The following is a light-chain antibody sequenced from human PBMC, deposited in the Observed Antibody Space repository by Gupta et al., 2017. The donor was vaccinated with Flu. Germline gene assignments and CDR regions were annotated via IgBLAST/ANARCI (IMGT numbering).Light chain of an antibody. Sequence: ERATLSCRASQGVSSNFAWYQQKPGQAPRLLIYGASTRATGIPARFSGSGSGTEFTLTISSLQSEDFAVYYCQQYNNWPPLTFGGGTKVEIK. J-gene: IGKJ4*01. V-gene: IGKV3-15*01. CDR2: GAS. CDR1: QGVSSN. CDR3: QQYNNWPPLT.